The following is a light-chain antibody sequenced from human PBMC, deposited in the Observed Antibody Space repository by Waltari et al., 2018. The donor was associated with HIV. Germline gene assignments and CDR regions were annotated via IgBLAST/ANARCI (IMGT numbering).Light chain of an antibody. CDR3: TSYTSRNPLVI. J-gene: IGLJ2*01. CDR1: SSDVGGYNS. V-gene: IGLV2-14*03. Sequence: QSALTQPASVSGSPGQSLTIPCTGTSSDVGGYNSVSWYQQLPGKAPKLMIYHVSNRPSGVSNRFSGSKSGNTASLTISGLQAEDEADYYCTSYTSRNPLVIFGGRTKLTVL. CDR2: HVS.